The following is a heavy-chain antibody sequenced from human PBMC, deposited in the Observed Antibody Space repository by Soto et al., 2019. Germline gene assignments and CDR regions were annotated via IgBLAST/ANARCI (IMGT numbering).Heavy chain of an antibody. Sequence: QVQLVQSGAEVKKPGASVKVSCKASGYHLTSYGISWVRQAPGQGLEWMGWISAYNGDTNYAQKFQGRGTLTTDTSTSTAYMELRSLRSXDTAVYXXXXXTGYSYYYYGMGVWGQGTTVTVSS. CDR1: GYHLTSYG. V-gene: IGHV1-18*01. CDR2: ISAYNGDT. J-gene: IGHJ6*02. D-gene: IGHD3-9*01. CDR3: XXXTGYSYYYYGMGV.